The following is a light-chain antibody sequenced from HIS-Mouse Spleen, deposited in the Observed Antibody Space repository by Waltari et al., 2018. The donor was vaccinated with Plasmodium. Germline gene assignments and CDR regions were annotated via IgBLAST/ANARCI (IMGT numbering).Light chain of an antibody. CDR3: YSTDSSGNHRV. J-gene: IGLJ3*02. V-gene: IGLV3-10*01. CDR2: EDS. Sequence: SYELTQPPSVPVSPGKTARITCAGDALPTKYANWYQQKSGQAPVLVNYEDSKRPSGIPERFSGSSSGTMATLTIRGAQVEDEADYYCYSTDSSGNHRVFGGGTKLTVL. CDR1: ALPTKY.